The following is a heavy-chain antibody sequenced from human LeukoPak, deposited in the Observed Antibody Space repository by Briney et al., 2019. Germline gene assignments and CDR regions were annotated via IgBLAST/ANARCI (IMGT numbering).Heavy chain of an antibody. V-gene: IGHV6-1*01. CDR2: TYYRSKWYN. D-gene: IGHD6-13*01. CDR3: ARGLGNSWSFFDY. CDR1: GDSVSSNSA. Sequence: SQTLSLTCAISGDSVSSNSAWNWIRQSPSRGLEWLGRTYYRSKWYNDYAVSVKSRITINPDTSKNQFSLQLNSVTPEDTAIYYCARGLGNSWSFFDYWGQGTLVTVSS. J-gene: IGHJ4*02.